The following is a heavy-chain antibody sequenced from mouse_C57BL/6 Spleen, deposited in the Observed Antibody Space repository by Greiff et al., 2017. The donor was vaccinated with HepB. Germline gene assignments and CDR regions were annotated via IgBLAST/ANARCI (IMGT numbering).Heavy chain of an antibody. J-gene: IGHJ3*01. D-gene: IGHD1-1*01. V-gene: IGHV1-76*01. CDR2: IYPGSGNT. CDR3: AREGTTVVARGFAY. CDR1: GYTFTDYY. Sequence: VQLQQSGAELVRPGASVKLSCKASGYTFTDYYINWVKQRPGQGLEWIARIYPGSGNTYYNEKFKGKATLTAEKSSSTAYMQLSSLTSEDSAVYFCAREGTTVVARGFAYWGQGTLVTVSA.